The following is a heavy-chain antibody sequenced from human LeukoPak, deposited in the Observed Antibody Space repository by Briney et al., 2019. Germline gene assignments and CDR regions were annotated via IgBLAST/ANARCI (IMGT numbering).Heavy chain of an antibody. CDR2: ISGSGGST. J-gene: IGHJ4*02. D-gene: IGHD3-10*01. Sequence: GGSLRLSCAASGFTFSDYYMSWIRQAPGKGLEWVSAISGSGGSTYYADSVKGRFTISRDNSKNTLYLQMNSLRAEDTAVYYCAKRRADYYGSGRGLNYFDYWGQGTLVTVSS. CDR3: AKRRADYYGSGRGLNYFDY. V-gene: IGHV3-23*01. CDR1: GFTFSDYY.